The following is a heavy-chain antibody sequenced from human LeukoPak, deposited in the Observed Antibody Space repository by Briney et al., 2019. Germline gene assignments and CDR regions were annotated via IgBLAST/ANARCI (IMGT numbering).Heavy chain of an antibody. J-gene: IGHJ6*03. V-gene: IGHV4-59*01. CDR3: ARDQFCSNTICSTGYYYMDV. CDR2: IFHTGTT. Sequence: SETLSLTCTVSGGSISSYYWSWIRQPPRKGLEWIGYIFHTGTTNYNPSLKSRVTISVDTSKNQFSLKLSSVAAADTAVYYCARDQFCSNTICSTGYYYMDVWGKGTTVTVSS. D-gene: IGHD2-2*01. CDR1: GGSISSYY.